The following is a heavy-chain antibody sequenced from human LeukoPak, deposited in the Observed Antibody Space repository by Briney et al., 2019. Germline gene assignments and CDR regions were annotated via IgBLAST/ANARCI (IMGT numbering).Heavy chain of an antibody. CDR1: GYTFTSYY. CDR3: ARAVTTWYYYYYMDV. V-gene: IGHV1-46*01. Sequence: APVKVSCKASGYTFTSYYMHWVRQAPGQGLEWMGIINPSGGSTSYAQKFQGRVTMTRDMSTSTVYMELSSLRSEDTAVYYCARAVTTWYYYYYMDVWGKGTTVTVSS. CDR2: INPSGGST. D-gene: IGHD4-11*01. J-gene: IGHJ6*03.